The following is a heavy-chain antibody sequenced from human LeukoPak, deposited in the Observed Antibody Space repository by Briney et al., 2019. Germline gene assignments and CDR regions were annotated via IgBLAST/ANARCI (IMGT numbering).Heavy chain of an antibody. CDR1: GFTFSSYA. J-gene: IGHJ4*02. V-gene: IGHV3-30*04. CDR3: ARDPGGYNLGYYFDY. CDR2: ISYDGSNE. D-gene: IGHD5-24*01. Sequence: GGSLRLSCAASGFTFSSYAMHWVRQAPGKGLEWVAVISYDGSNEYYADSVKGRFTISRDNSKNTLYLQMNSLRAEDTAVYYCARDPGGYNLGYYFDYWGQGTLVTVSS.